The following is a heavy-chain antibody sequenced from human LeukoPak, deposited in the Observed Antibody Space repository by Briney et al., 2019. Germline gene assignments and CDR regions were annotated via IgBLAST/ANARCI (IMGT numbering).Heavy chain of an antibody. J-gene: IGHJ4*02. CDR3: AGVIYCGGDCRLFDS. D-gene: IGHD2-21*02. V-gene: IGHV4-59*01. CDR1: GGSTSSYY. CDR2: IYYTGGT. Sequence: SETLSLTCSVSGGSTSSYYWSWIRQPPGKGLEWIGYIYYTGGTNYSPSLKRRVTISVDTSKNQFSLKLSSVTAADTAVYYCAGVIYCGGDCRLFDSWGQGILVTVSS.